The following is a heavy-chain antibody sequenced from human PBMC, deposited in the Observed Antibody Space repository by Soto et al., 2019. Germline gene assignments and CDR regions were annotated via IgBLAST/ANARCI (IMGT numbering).Heavy chain of an antibody. CDR2: INHSGST. V-gene: IGHV4-34*01. Sequence: QVQLQQWGAGLLKPSETLSLTCAVYGGSFSGYYWSWIRQPPGKGLEWIGEINHSGSTNYNPSLKSRVTISVDTSKNQFSLKLSSVTAADTAVYYCARSYDYVWGSYRWGGIDYWGQGTLVTVSS. J-gene: IGHJ4*02. D-gene: IGHD3-16*02. CDR3: ARSYDYVWGSYRWGGIDY. CDR1: GGSFSGYY.